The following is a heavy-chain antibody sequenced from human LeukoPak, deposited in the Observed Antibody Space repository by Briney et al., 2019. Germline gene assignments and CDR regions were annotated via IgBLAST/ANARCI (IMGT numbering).Heavy chain of an antibody. CDR1: GESVSSNSAA. D-gene: IGHD2-15*01. CDR3: ARDGGYCSGGSCWSWFDP. V-gene: IGHV6-1*01. CDR2: TYYRSKWYN. Sequence: SQTLSLTCAISGESVSSNSAAWNWIRQSPSRGLEWLGRTYYRSKWYNDYAVSVKSRITINPDTSKNQFSLQLNSVTPEDTAVYYCARDGGYCSGGSCWSWFDPWGQGTLVTVSS. J-gene: IGHJ5*02.